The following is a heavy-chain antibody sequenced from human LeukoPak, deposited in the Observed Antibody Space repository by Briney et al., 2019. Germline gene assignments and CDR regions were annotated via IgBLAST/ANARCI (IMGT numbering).Heavy chain of an antibody. CDR1: GFTFSSYA. CDR2: ISSEGRSL. Sequence: GGSLRPYRAASGFTFSSYALHWVREAPGKGRVWVSRISSEGRSLSYAGPVKGRFTISRYNAKTTLYLQMNSLRAEDTAVYFWARYPGNVRSLDAPQYWGQGTMVTVFS. J-gene: IGHJ4*03. V-gene: IGHV3-74*01. CDR3: ARYPGNVRSLDAPQY. D-gene: IGHD3-10*01.